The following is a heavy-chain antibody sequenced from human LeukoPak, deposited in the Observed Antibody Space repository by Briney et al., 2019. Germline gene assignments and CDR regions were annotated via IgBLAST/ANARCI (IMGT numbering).Heavy chain of an antibody. CDR3: ARGDGMDV. J-gene: IGHJ6*02. CDR2: IYYSGST. V-gene: IGHV4-59*01. CDR1: GGSISSYY. Sequence: SETLSLTCTVSGGSISSYYWSWIRQPPGKGLEWIGYIYYSGSTNYNPSLKSRVTMSVDTSKNQFSLKLSSVTAADTALYYCARGDGMDVWGQGTTVTVSS.